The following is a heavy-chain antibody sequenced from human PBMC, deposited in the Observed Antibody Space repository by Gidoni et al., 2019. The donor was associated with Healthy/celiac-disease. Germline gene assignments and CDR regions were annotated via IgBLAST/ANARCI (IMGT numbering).Heavy chain of an antibody. Sequence: EVQRVEYGGGVVQPGRSLRLACAASGVTFDDYAMHWVRQAPGKGLEWVLGISWNSGSIGYADSVKGRFTISRDNAKNSLYLQMNSLRAEDTALYYCATRAAGTMSFDYWGQGTLVTVSS. V-gene: IGHV3-9*01. CDR3: ATRAAGTMSFDY. D-gene: IGHD6-13*01. CDR1: GVTFDDYA. J-gene: IGHJ4*02. CDR2: ISWNSGSI.